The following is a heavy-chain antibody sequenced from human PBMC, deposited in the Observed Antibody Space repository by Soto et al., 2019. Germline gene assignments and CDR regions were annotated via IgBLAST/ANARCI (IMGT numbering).Heavy chain of an antibody. CDR2: INPSGGST. J-gene: IGHJ6*02. D-gene: IGHD2-2*01. Sequence: ASVKVSCKASGYTFTSYYMHWVRQAPGQGLEWKGIINPSGGSTSYAQKFQGRVTMTRDTSTSTVYMELSSLRSEDTAVYYCARVLEGFFSTSCSPGFYYYGMDVGGQGTTVTVS. CDR3: ARVLEGFFSTSCSPGFYYYGMDV. CDR1: GYTFTSYY. V-gene: IGHV1-46*01.